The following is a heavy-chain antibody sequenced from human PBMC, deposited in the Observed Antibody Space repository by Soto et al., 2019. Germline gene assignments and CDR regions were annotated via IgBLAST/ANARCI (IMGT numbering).Heavy chain of an antibody. CDR1: GYSISTGFN. CDR2: IYHSGST. V-gene: IGHV4-38-2*02. D-gene: IGHD6-19*01. Sequence: SETLSLTCAVSGYSISTGFNWGWIRQPPGKGLEWIGSIYHSGSTYYNLFLKSRVTISADTSKNQISLKLISVTAADAALYYFARDWGTGFNHCDSWGRGPRVAVAS. J-gene: IGHJ4*02. CDR3: ARDWGTGFNHCDS.